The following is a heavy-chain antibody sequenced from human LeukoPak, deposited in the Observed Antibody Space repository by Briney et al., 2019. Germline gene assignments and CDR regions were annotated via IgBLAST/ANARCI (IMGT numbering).Heavy chain of an antibody. CDR2: ISGGSEDT. J-gene: IGHJ6*02. V-gene: IGHV3-23*01. CDR3: ARTIAQYSSSWLYFYYGLDV. CDR1: GSAFGGYA. Sequence: GGSLRLSCTASGSAFGGYAMSWVRQAPGKGLEWVSSISGGSEDTYYAGSVKGRFTISRDNSKSTLYLQMNSLRAEDTAVYYCARTIAQYSSSWLYFYYGLDVWGQGTTVTVS. D-gene: IGHD6-13*01.